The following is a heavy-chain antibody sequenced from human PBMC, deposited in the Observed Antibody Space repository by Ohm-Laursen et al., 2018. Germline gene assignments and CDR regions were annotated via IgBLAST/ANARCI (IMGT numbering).Heavy chain of an antibody. D-gene: IGHD4-11*01. CDR2: INPSGGST. CDR3: ARDSGVTTTVTYGMDV. CDR1: GYTFTSYY. Sequence: SVKVSCKASGYTFTSYYMHWVRQAPGQGLEWMGIINPSGGSTSYAQKFQGRVTMTRDTSTSTVYMELSSLRSEDTAVYYCARDSGVTTTVTYGMDVWGQGTTVTVSS. J-gene: IGHJ6*02. V-gene: IGHV1-46*01.